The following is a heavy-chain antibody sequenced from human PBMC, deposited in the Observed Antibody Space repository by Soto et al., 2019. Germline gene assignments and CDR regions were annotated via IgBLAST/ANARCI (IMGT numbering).Heavy chain of an antibody. D-gene: IGHD2-2*01. V-gene: IGHV3-74*01. J-gene: IGHJ5*02. CDR3: ASLTSMVVPAVDGWFDP. CDR1: GFTFSSYC. Sequence: GGSLRFSCAASGFTFSSYCMHWVRQAPGKGLVWVSRINSDGSSTSYADSVKGRFTISRDNAKNTLYLQMNSLRAEDTAVYYCASLTSMVVPAVDGWFDPWGQGTLVTVSS. CDR2: INSDGSST.